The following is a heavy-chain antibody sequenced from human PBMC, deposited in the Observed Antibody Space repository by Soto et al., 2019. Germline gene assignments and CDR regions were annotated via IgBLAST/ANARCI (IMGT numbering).Heavy chain of an antibody. CDR2: ISYDGSNK. CDR1: GFTFSSYA. V-gene: IGHV3-30-3*01. J-gene: IGHJ6*02. D-gene: IGHD3-10*01. CDR3: ASGVYYYGSGSYYYYYYGMDV. Sequence: GGSLRLSCAASGFTFSSYAMHWVRQAPGKGLEWVAVISYDGSNKYYADSVKGRFTISRDNSKNTLYLQMNSLRAEDTAVYYCASGVYYYGSGSYYYYYYGMDVWGQGTTVTVSS.